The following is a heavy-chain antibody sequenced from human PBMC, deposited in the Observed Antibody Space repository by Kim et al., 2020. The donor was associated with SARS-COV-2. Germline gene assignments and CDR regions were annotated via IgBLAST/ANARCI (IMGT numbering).Heavy chain of an antibody. CDR3: ARQTSSGWYHYDS. CDR1: GGSNIDFY. Sequence: SETLSLTCTVSGGSNIDFYWNWVRQSPGKGLEWIGYISDTGKTKYNPSLESRTAISGDLSKNQFSLKLTSVTAADTAVYYCARQTSSGWYHYDSWGQGT. V-gene: IGHV4-59*08. J-gene: IGHJ4*02. D-gene: IGHD6-19*01. CDR2: ISDTGKT.